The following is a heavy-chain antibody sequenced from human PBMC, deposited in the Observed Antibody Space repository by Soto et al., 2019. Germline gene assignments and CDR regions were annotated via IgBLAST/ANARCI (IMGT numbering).Heavy chain of an antibody. J-gene: IGHJ4*02. V-gene: IGHV4-59*01. Sequence: LSLTCTVSGGSISSYYWRWIRQPPGKGLEWIGYIYYSGSTNYNPSLKSRVTISVDTSKNQFSLKLSSVTAADTAVYYCARGEEESIAAAGPFDYWGQGTLVTVSS. CDR2: IYYSGST. CDR1: GGSISSYY. D-gene: IGHD6-13*01. CDR3: ARGEEESIAAAGPFDY.